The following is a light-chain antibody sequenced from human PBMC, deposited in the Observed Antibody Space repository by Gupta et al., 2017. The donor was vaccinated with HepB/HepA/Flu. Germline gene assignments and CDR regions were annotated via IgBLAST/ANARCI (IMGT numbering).Light chain of an antibody. CDR2: TAS. J-gene: IGKJ1*01. CDR3: QQANSFPPS. Sequence: DIQMTQYPSSLSASVGDRVTITCRASQGISNWLAWYQQKPGQAPKLLIYTASTLHSGVPSRFSGSGSGTDFTLTISSLQPEDFATYYCQQANSFPPSFGQGTKVEIK. V-gene: IGKV1-12*01. CDR1: QGISNW.